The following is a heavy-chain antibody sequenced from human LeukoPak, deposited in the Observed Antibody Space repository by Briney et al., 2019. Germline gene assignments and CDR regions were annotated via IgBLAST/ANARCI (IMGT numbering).Heavy chain of an antibody. J-gene: IGHJ5*02. D-gene: IGHD6-19*01. CDR1: GGSITSSSYY. CDR2: IYYTGST. Sequence: PSETLSLTCTVSGGSITSSSYYWGWIRQPPGKGPEWIGSIYYTGSTNYNPSLKSRVTISLGTSKNQFSLKLTSVTAADTAVYYCASVRGYSSGWYASGFDPWGQGTLVTVSS. CDR3: ASVRGYSSGWYASGFDP. V-gene: IGHV4-39*07.